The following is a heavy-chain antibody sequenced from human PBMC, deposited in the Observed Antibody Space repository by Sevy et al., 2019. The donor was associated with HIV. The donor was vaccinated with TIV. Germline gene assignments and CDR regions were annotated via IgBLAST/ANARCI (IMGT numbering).Heavy chain of an antibody. D-gene: IGHD6-13*01. Sequence: GGSLRLSCAASGFTFDDYAMHWVRQAPGKGLEWVSGISWNSGSIGYADSVKGRFTISRDNAKNSLYLQMNSLRAEDTALYYCAKDPGYSSSWSFDYRGQGTLVTVSS. CDR3: AKDPGYSSSWSFDY. J-gene: IGHJ4*02. CDR2: ISWNSGSI. CDR1: GFTFDDYA. V-gene: IGHV3-9*01.